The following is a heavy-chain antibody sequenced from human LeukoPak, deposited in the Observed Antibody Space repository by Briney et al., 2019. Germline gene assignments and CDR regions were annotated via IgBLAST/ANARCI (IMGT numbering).Heavy chain of an antibody. CDR3: ALYGDYDL. J-gene: IGHJ4*02. Sequence: PGGSLRLSCAASGFTFSTYNMNWVRQAPGKGLEWVSSISSSGTYIYYIDSVKGRFTISRDNAKNTLYLQMNSLRAEDTAVYYCALYGDYDLWGQGTLVTVSS. V-gene: IGHV3-21*01. D-gene: IGHD4-17*01. CDR2: ISSSGTYI. CDR1: GFTFSTYN.